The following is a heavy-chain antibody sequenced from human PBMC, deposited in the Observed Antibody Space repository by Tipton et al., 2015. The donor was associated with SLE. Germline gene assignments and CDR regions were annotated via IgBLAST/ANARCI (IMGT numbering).Heavy chain of an antibody. J-gene: IGHJ4*02. CDR3: ARMRSRHFDY. V-gene: IGHV4-61*09. CDR1: GGSISSAGYY. CDR2: IYNSGST. Sequence: TLSLTCTVSGGSISSAGYYWTWIRQPAGKGLEWIGHIYNSGSTNYNPSLKSRVTISIDTSRNQFSLRLSSVTAADTAVYYCARMRSRHFDYWGQGTLVTVSS.